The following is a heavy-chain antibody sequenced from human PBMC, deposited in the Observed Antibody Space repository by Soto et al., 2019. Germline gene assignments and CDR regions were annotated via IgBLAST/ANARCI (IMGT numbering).Heavy chain of an antibody. CDR1: GGSISSGGYY. CDR3: ARETYYDFWSGYYTENWFDP. Sequence: SETLSLTCTVSGGSISSGGYYWSWIRQHPGKGLEWIGYIYYSGSTYYNPSLKSRVTISVDTSKNQFSLKLSSVTAADTAVYYCARETYYDFWSGYYTENWFDPWGQGTLVTVSS. D-gene: IGHD3-3*01. CDR2: IYYSGST. V-gene: IGHV4-31*03. J-gene: IGHJ5*02.